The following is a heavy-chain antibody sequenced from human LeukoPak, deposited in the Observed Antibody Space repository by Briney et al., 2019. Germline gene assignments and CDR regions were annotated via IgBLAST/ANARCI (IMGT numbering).Heavy chain of an antibody. CDR3: AKGGSYD. Sequence: PGGSLRLSCAASGFTFSSYSMKWVRQAPGKGLDWLSYISSGSSTIYYADSVKGRFTISRDSSKNTVYLQMNSLRSEDTAVYYCAKGGSYDWGQGTLVTVSS. CDR1: GFTFSSYS. CDR2: ISSGSSTI. D-gene: IGHD1-26*01. J-gene: IGHJ4*02. V-gene: IGHV3-48*01.